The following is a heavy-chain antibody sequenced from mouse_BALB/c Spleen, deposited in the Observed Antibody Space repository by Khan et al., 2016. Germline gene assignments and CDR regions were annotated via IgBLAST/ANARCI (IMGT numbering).Heavy chain of an antibody. J-gene: IGHJ2*01. CDR3: ARSGYVSDY. D-gene: IGHD3-1*01. CDR1: GYAFSIYW. V-gene: IGHV1-80*01. CDR2: IYPGDGDT. Sequence: QVQLKESGAELVRPGSSVKISCKASGYAFSIYWMNWVKQRPGQGLEWSGQIYPGDGDTDYNGKFKDKATLTADKSSSTAYMQLSSLTSEDSAVSFCARSGYVSDYWGQGTTLTVSS.